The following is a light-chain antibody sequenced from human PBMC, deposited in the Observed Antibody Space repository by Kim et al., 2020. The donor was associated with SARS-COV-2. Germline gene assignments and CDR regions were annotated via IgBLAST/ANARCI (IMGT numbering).Light chain of an antibody. CDR2: EGS. CDR3: CSYAGSSPFVV. V-gene: IGLV2-23*01. J-gene: IGLJ2*01. Sequence: QSITISCTGTSSDVGSHNLVSWYQQHPGKAPKLMIYEGSKRPSGVSNRFSGSKSGNTASLTISGLQAEDEADYYCCSYAGSSPFVVFGGGTQLTVL. CDR1: SSDVGSHNL.